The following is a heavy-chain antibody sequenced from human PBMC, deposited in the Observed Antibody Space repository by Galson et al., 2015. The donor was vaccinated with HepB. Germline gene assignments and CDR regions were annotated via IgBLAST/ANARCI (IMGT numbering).Heavy chain of an antibody. CDR3: ASPAGTAMVRENDAFDI. J-gene: IGHJ3*02. D-gene: IGHD5-18*01. CDR2: INPSGGST. Sequence: SVKVSCKASGYTFTSYYMHWVRQAPGQGLEWMGIINPSGGSTSYAQKFQGRVTMTRDTSTSTVYMELSSLRSEDTAVYYCASPAGTAMVRENDAFDIWGQGTMVTVSS. V-gene: IGHV1-46*01. CDR1: GYTFTSYY.